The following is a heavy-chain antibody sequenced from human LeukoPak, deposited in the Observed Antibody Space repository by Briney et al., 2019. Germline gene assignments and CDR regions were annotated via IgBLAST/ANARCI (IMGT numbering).Heavy chain of an antibody. CDR1: GVSVGSAGYY. V-gene: IGHV4-61*08. J-gene: IGHJ4*02. Sequence: KPSETLSLTCTVSGVSVGSAGYYWTWIRQPPGKGLEWIGYMYYNGNSNYNPFLKSRVTMSLDPSKNRFSLKLSSVTAADTAVYYCARSQSQSGSYRYYFAYWGQGTLVTVSS. CDR2: MYYNGNS. CDR3: ARSQSQSGSYRYYFAY. D-gene: IGHD1-26*01.